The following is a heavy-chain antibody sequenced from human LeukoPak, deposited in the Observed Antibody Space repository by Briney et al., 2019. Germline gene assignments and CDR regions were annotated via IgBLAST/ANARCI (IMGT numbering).Heavy chain of an antibody. Sequence: PSETLSLTCTVSGGSISSSTSGWGWYWGWIRQPPGKGLEWIGSIYYSGSTYYNPSLKSRVTISVDTSKNQFSLKLSSVTAADTAVYYCASGGLVGATPDAFDIWGQGTMVTVSS. V-gene: IGHV4-39*07. CDR1: GGSISSSTSGWGWY. J-gene: IGHJ3*02. CDR2: IYYSGST. CDR3: ASGGLVGATPDAFDI. D-gene: IGHD1-26*01.